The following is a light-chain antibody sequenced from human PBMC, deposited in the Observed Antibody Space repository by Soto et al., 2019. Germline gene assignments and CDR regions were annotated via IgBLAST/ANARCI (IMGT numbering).Light chain of an antibody. V-gene: IGLV1-36*01. CDR1: SSNIGNNA. J-gene: IGLJ1*01. CDR3: VAWDYSLNAHV. CDR2: YDD. Sequence: QSVLTQPPSVSEAPRQRVTISCSGSSSNIGNNAVNWYQQVPGQAPKIVIYYDDLLTSGVSDRFSGSKSGTSASLAISALQSDDVADYYCVAWDYSLNAHVFGPGTKVTVL.